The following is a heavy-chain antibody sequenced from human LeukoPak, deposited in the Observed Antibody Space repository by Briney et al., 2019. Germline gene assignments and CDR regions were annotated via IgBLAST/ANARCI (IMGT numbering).Heavy chain of an antibody. CDR3: ARGAYYYGD. Sequence: GGSLRLSCAASGFTFSSHSMNWVRQAPGKGLEWVSYISSSSSTIYYADSVKGRFTISRDNAKNSLYLQMNSLRAEDTAVYYCARGAYYYGDWGQGTLVTVSS. D-gene: IGHD3-10*01. CDR2: ISSSSSTI. J-gene: IGHJ4*02. CDR1: GFTFSSHS. V-gene: IGHV3-48*01.